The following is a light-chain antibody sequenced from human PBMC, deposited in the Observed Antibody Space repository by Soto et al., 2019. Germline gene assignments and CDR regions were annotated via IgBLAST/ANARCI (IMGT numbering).Light chain of an antibody. CDR2: EVT. V-gene: IGLV2-23*02. Sequence: QSALTQPASVSGSPGQSITISCTGTSSDVGSYNLVSWYQLHPGKAPKLMIYEVTKRPSGVSNRFSGSKSGNTASLTISGLQAEDEADYYCRSYTGSSTFVVFGGGTKVTVL. CDR1: SSDVGSYNL. J-gene: IGLJ2*01. CDR3: RSYTGSSTFVV.